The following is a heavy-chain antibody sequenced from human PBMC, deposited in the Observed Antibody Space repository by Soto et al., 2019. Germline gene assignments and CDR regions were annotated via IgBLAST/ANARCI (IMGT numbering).Heavy chain of an antibody. CDR2: INAGRGNT. D-gene: IGHD3-3*01. CDR3: ARDTETLGPRTNDALDI. Sequence: QAQPVQSGAEMKKPGASVKVSCKATGYTFSAYNMNWGRQAPGQSLEWMGWINAGRGNTKYSQNFQGRVSITRDTSASTVYIELPGLTSEDTAAYYCARDTETLGPRTNDALDIWGQGTMVTVSS. V-gene: IGHV1-3*01. J-gene: IGHJ3*02. CDR1: GYTFSAYN.